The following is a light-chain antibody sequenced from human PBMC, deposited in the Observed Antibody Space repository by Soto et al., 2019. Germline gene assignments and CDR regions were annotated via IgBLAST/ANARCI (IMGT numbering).Light chain of an antibody. V-gene: IGLV2-14*01. CDR2: EVS. Sequence: SALTQPASVSGSPGQSITISCTGTSSDIGGYNYVTWHQQHPGKVPKLIIYEVSNRPSGVSDRFSGSKSGNTASLTISGLQAEDEADYYCNSWTSSSTYIFGTGTKVTVL. J-gene: IGLJ1*01. CDR3: NSWTSSSTYI. CDR1: SSDIGGYNY.